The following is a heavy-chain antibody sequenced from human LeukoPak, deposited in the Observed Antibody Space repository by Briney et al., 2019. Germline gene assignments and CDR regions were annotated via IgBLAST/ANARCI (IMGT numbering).Heavy chain of an antibody. Sequence: GGSLRLSCAASGFTFDDYAIHWVRQAPGKGLEWVSGISWNSGRIAYADSVKGRFTISRDNAKSSLYLQMNSLRAEDTALYYCAKHIRYFDWSSGAFDIWGQGTMVTVSS. CDR2: ISWNSGRI. CDR3: AKHIRYFDWSSGAFDI. J-gene: IGHJ3*02. CDR1: GFTFDDYA. D-gene: IGHD3-9*01. V-gene: IGHV3-9*01.